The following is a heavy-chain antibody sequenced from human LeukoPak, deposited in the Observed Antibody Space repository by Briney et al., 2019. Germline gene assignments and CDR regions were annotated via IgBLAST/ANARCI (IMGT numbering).Heavy chain of an antibody. CDR2: INPNSGGT. Sequence: ASVKVSCKASGHTFSGYYIYWVRQAPGQGLEWMGWINPNSGGTNYAQKFQGRVTMTRDTSISTAYMELSRLRSDDTAVYYCASATGYSSGWYNHWGQGTLVTVSS. V-gene: IGHV1-2*02. D-gene: IGHD6-19*01. J-gene: IGHJ5*02. CDR3: ASATGYSSGWYNH. CDR1: GHTFSGYY.